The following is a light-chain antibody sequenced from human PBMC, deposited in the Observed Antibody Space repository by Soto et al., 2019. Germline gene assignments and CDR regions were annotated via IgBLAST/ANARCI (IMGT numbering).Light chain of an antibody. J-gene: IGKJ1*01. CDR3: QQYGSSPRT. CDR2: GAS. Sequence: DIVLTQSPGTLSSSPGERATLSCRASQSVTSNYLAWYQQKPGPAPRLLIFGASIRDTGIPDRFSGSGSGTDFTLTISRLEPEDFAVYYCQQYGSSPRTFGRGTKVEIK. CDR1: QSVTSNY. V-gene: IGKV3-20*01.